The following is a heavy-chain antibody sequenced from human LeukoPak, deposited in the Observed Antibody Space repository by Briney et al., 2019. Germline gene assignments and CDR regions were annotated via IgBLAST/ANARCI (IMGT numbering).Heavy chain of an antibody. CDR1: GFTFSSYW. J-gene: IGHJ4*02. D-gene: IGHD2-2*01. CDR2: INQDGSGE. V-gene: IGHV3-7*01. CDR3: ARAGPYQLPPRPVDY. Sequence: GGSLRLSCAASGFTFSSYWMSWVRQAPGKGLEWVANINQDGSGEYYVDSVKGRFTISGDNAKNSLFLQMNSLRAEDTAIYYCARAGPYQLPPRPVDYWGQGTLVTVSS.